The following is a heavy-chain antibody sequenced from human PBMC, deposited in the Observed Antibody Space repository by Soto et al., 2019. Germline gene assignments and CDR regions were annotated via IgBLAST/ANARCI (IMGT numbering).Heavy chain of an antibody. V-gene: IGHV3-21*01. Sequence: GGSLRLSCAASGFTFSSYSMNWVRQAPGKGLEWVSSISSSSSYIYYADSVKGRFTISRDNAKNSLYLQMNSLRAEDTAVYYCARDQYSSSVGYYYYYYGMDVWGQGTTVTAP. D-gene: IGHD6-6*01. CDR2: ISSSSSYI. CDR3: ARDQYSSSVGYYYYYYGMDV. J-gene: IGHJ6*02. CDR1: GFTFSSYS.